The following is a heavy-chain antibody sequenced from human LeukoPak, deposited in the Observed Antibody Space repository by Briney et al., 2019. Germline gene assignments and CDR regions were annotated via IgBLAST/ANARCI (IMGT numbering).Heavy chain of an antibody. CDR2: ISSSSSYI. V-gene: IGHV3-21*01. Sequence: GGSLRLSCAASGFTLSHYSMNWVRQAPGKGLEWVAFISSSSSYIFYADSLKGRFTISRDNAKNSLYLQMSSLRADDTAVYYCARDLAYGDDGLWGQGTLVTVSS. J-gene: IGHJ4*02. CDR1: GFTLSHYS. D-gene: IGHD4-17*01. CDR3: ARDLAYGDDGL.